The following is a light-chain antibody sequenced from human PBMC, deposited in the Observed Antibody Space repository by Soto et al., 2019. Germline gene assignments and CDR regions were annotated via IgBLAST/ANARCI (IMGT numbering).Light chain of an antibody. CDR3: QTWGTGIVV. CDR2: LNSDGSH. Sequence: QLVLTQSPSASASLGASVKLTCTLSSGHSSYAIAWHQQQPDKGPRYLMKLNSDGSHSKGDGIPDRFSGSSSGAERYLTISSLQSEDEADYYCQTWGTGIVVFGGGTKLTV. J-gene: IGLJ2*01. V-gene: IGLV4-69*01. CDR1: SGHSSYA.